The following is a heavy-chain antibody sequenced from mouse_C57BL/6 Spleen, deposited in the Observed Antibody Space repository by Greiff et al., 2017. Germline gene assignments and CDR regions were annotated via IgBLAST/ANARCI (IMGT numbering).Heavy chain of an antibody. CDR3: TRDSVAMDY. CDR1: GFTFSSYA. Sequence: DVKLVESGAGLVKPGGSLKLSCAASGFTFSSYAMSWVRQTPEKRLEWVAYISSGGDYIYYADTVKGRFTISRDNARNTLYLQMSSLKSEDTAMYYCTRDSVAMDYWGQGTSVTVSS. J-gene: IGHJ4*01. D-gene: IGHD2-12*01. V-gene: IGHV5-9-1*02. CDR2: ISSGGDYI.